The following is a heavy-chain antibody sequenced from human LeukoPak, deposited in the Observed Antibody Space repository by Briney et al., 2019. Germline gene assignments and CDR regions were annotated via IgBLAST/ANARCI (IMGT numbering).Heavy chain of an antibody. V-gene: IGHV6-1*01. CDR2: TYYRSKWYN. CDR1: GHSLSSSSAV. CDR3: AGSANYYGN. Sequence: SQTLSLTCAISGHSLSSSSAVWNWIRQSPSRGFEWLRRTYYRSKWYNDYAASVNGRITINPDTSKNQFSLQLNSVTPEDTAMYYCAGSANYYGNGGQGTMVTAS. J-gene: IGHJ4*02.